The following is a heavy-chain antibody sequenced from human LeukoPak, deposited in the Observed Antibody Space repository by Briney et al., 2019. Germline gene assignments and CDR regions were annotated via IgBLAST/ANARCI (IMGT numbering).Heavy chain of an antibody. D-gene: IGHD3-22*01. CDR1: GFTFSSYG. CDR2: LWYDGSNK. J-gene: IGHJ4*02. Sequence: GGSLRLSCAASGFTFSSYGMHWVRLAPGKGLEWVAVLWYDGSNKYYADSVKGRFTISRDNSKNTLYLQMNSLRAEDTAVYYCARDYYDSSGYYDAIFDYWGQGTLVTVSS. CDR3: ARDYYDSSGYYDAIFDY. V-gene: IGHV3-33*01.